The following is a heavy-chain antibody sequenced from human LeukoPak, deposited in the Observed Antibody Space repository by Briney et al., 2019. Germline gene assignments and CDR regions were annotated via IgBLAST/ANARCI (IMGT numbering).Heavy chain of an antibody. CDR1: GYTFTTYD. D-gene: IGHD3-10*01. CDR2: MNPNSGNT. CDR3: ARGPSRDYGSGSSWFDP. V-gene: IGHV1-8*01. Sequence: GASVKVSCKASGYTFTTYDINWVRQGTGQGLEWMGWMNPNSGNTGYAQKIQGRVTMTRNTSINTAYMELSSLRSEDTAVYYCARGPSRDYGSGSSWFDPWGQGTLVTVSS. J-gene: IGHJ5*02.